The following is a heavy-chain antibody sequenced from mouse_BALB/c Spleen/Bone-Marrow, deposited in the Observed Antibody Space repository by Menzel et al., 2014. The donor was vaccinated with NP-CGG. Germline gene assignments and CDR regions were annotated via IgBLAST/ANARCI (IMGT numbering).Heavy chain of an antibody. D-gene: IGHD2-14*01. CDR1: GFTFTSYR. CDR2: IYPSDSYT. CDR3: TRRDRYDYYAMDY. V-gene: IGHV1-69*02. J-gene: IGHJ4*01. Sequence: QVQLQESGAELVEAGVSVKLSCKASGFTFTSYRINWVEQRPGKGLEWVGNIYPSDSYTNYNQKFKVKATLTVDKPPSTAYMQLSSPTSEDSAVYYCTRRDRYDYYAMDYWGQGTSVTVSS.